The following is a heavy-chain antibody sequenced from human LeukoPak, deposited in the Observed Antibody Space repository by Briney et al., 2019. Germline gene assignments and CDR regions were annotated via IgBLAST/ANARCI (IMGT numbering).Heavy chain of an antibody. CDR2: INHSGST. CDR1: GGSFSGYY. Sequence: SGTLSLTCAVYGGSFSGYYWSWLRQPPGKGLEWVGEINHSGSTNYNPSLKSRVTISVDTSKNQFSLKLSSVTAADTAVYYCARCPYYYDSSGYYHWGQGTLVTVSS. CDR3: ARCPYYYDSSGYYH. D-gene: IGHD3-22*01. J-gene: IGHJ5*02. V-gene: IGHV4-34*01.